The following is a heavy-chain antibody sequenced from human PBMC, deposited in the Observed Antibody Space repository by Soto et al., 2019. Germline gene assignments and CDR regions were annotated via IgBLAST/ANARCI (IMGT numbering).Heavy chain of an antibody. CDR2: ISYDGSNK. CDR3: AKVAHSGSSLSWFDP. J-gene: IGHJ5*02. V-gene: IGHV3-30*18. CDR1: GFTFSSYG. D-gene: IGHD1-26*01. Sequence: ESGGGVVQPGRSLRLSCAASGFTFSSYGTHWVRQAPGKGLEWVAVISYDGSNKYYADSVKGRFTISRDNSKNTLYLQMNSLRAEDTAVYYCAKVAHSGSSLSWFDPWGQGTLVTVSS.